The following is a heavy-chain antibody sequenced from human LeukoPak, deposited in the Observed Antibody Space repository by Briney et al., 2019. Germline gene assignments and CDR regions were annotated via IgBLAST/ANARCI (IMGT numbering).Heavy chain of an antibody. J-gene: IGHJ6*03. CDR3: ARLYGSGSYGPRIGYYYYYMDV. CDR1: GYTFTSYD. CDR2: MNPNSGNT. D-gene: IGHD3-10*01. V-gene: IGHV1-8*01. Sequence: ASVKVSCKASGYTFTSYDINWVRQATGQGLEWMGWMNPNSGNTGYAQKFQGRVTMTRNTSISTAYMELSSLRFEDTAVYYCARLYGSGSYGPRIGYYYYYMDVWGKGTTVTVSS.